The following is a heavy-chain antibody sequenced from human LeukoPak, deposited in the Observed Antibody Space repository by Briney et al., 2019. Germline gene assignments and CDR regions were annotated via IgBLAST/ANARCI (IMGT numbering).Heavy chain of an antibody. CDR3: ARDPLRSSGY. CDR1: GFTFNTYW. CDR2: VRQDGGEG. Sequence: GGSLRLSCAASGFTFNTYWMTWVRQAPGRGLEWVANVRQDGGEGHYVDSVKGRFTVSRDNAENTLYLQMNSLRAEDTAAYYCARDPLRSSGYWGQGTLVTVSS. J-gene: IGHJ4*02. V-gene: IGHV3-7*03. D-gene: IGHD3-10*01.